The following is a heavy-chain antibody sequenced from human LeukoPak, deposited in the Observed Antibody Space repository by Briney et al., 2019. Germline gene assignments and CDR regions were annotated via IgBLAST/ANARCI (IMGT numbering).Heavy chain of an antibody. J-gene: IGHJ5*02. CDR3: ARAGTNYYDSSNYLPS. CDR1: GYSISSGYY. CDR2: IHQSGRT. Sequence: SETLSLTCAVSGYSISSGYYWGWIRQPPGQGLEWIGRIHQSGRTYFNPSIQSRLPISEDQTKNTFSMNLRYLTAAETAVYFCARAGTNYYDSSNYLPSWGQGTLVTVSS. V-gene: IGHV4-38-2*01. D-gene: IGHD3-22*01.